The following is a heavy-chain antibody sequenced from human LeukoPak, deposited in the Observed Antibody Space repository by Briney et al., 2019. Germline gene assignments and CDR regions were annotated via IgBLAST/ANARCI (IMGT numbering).Heavy chain of an antibody. Sequence: SETLSLTCTVSGGSISSYYWSWIWQPPGKGLECIGYIHYTGSTNYNPSLKSRVTISVDTSKNQFSLKLNSVTAADTAVYYCARGGYYGSGNDFRFDPWGQGTLVTVSS. CDR1: GGSISSYY. D-gene: IGHD3-10*01. CDR3: ARGGYYGSGNDFRFDP. CDR2: IHYTGST. V-gene: IGHV4-59*01. J-gene: IGHJ5*02.